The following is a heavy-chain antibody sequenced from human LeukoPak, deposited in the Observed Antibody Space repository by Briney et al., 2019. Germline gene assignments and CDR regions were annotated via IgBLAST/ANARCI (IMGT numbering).Heavy chain of an antibody. CDR3: ARSLCPGKNGSGSSCHWFDP. V-gene: IGHV4-59*08. J-gene: IGHJ5*02. D-gene: IGHD3-10*01. CDR2: IYYSGST. CDR1: GGSISSYY. Sequence: SETLSLTCTVSGGSISSYYWSWIRQPPGKGLEWIGYIYYSGSTNYNPSLKSRVTISVDTSKNKFSLKLSSVTAADTAVYYCARSLCPGKNGSGSSCHWFDPWGQGTLVTVSS.